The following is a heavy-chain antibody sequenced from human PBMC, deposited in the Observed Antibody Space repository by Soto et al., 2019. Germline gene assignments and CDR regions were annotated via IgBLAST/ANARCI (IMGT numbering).Heavy chain of an antibody. CDR2: IYYSGST. CDR3: ARAHTRMTTVTTYFDY. J-gene: IGHJ4*02. V-gene: IGHV4-31*03. D-gene: IGHD4-17*01. Sequence: TLSLACTVSGGSISRGGYYWSSISQHPGKGLEWIGYIYYSGSTYYNPSLKSRVTISVDTSKNQFSLKLSSVTAADTAVYYCARAHTRMTTVTTYFDYWGQGTLVTVSS. CDR1: GGSISRGGYY.